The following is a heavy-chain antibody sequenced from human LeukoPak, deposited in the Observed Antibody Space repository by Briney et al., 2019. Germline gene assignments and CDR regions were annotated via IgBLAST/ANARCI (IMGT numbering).Heavy chain of an antibody. CDR3: AGTYCGGDCYRARGYFDL. D-gene: IGHD2-21*02. CDR1: GGSISSSSYY. CDR2: IYYSVST. V-gene: IGHV4-39*01. Sequence: SETLSLTCTVSGGSISSSSYYWGWIRQPPGKGLEWIGSIYYSVSTYYNPSLKSRVTISVDTSKNQFSLKLSSVTAADTAVYYCAGTYCGGDCYRARGYFDLWGRGTLVTVSS. J-gene: IGHJ2*01.